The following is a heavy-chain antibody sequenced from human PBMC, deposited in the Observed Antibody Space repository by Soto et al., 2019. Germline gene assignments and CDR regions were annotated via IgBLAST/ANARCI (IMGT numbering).Heavy chain of an antibody. J-gene: IGHJ4*02. CDR1: GFSFSSYG. CDR2: ICYDGSNK. Sequence: QVQLVESGGGVVQPGRSLRLSCAASGFSFSSYGMHWVRQAPGKGLEWVAVICYDGSNKYYGDSVKGRFNISRDYSKHTLYLQMNSLRAEDTAVYYCARSPPGVAGRYYFDYWGQGALITVSS. CDR3: ARSPPGVAGRYYFDY. V-gene: IGHV3-33*01. D-gene: IGHD6-6*01.